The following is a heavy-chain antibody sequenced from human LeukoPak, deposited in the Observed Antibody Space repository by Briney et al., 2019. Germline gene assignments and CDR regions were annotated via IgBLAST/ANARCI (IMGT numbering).Heavy chain of an antibody. V-gene: IGHV4-34*01. J-gene: IGHJ4*02. Sequence: SETLSLTCAVYGGSFSCFYWSWIRQPPGKGLEWIGQINHSGSTNYNPSLKSRVTISVDTSKNQFSLKLSSVTAADTAVYYCASSSYRDIGDYWGQGTLVTVSS. CDR3: ASSSYRDIGDY. CDR1: GGSFSCFY. CDR2: INHSGST. D-gene: IGHD2-15*01.